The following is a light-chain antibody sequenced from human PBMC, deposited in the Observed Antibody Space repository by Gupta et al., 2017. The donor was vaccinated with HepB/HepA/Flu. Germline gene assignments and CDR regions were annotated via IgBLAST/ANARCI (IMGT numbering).Light chain of an antibody. J-gene: IGLJ2*01. Sequence: QSVLTQPPSVSGAPGQRVTISCSGSSSNIGASNAVNWYQQLPGTAPKLLIYGNSHRPSGVPDRFSGSKSGTSASLAISGLQAEDEADYYCQSYDSSLSDVVFGGGTKLTVL. V-gene: IGLV1-40*01. CDR3: QSYDSSLSDVV. CDR1: SSNIGASNA. CDR2: GNS.